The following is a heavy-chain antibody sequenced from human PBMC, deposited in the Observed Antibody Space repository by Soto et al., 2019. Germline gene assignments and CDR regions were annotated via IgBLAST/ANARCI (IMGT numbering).Heavy chain of an antibody. J-gene: IGHJ4*02. CDR2: ISSSSSYI. D-gene: IGHD6-6*01. CDR3: ARDVPIFKQRTSSSNDY. Sequence: GGSLRLSCAASGFTFTRYSMNWVRQAPGKGLEWVSSISSSSSYIYYADSVKGRFTISRDNAKNSLYLQMNSLRAEDTAVYYCARDVPIFKQRTSSSNDYWGQGTLVTVSS. CDR1: GFTFTRYS. V-gene: IGHV3-21*01.